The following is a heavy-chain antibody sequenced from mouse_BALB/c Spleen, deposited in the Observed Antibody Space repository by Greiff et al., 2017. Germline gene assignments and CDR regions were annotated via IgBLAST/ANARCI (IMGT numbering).Heavy chain of an antibody. V-gene: IGHV1S81*02. J-gene: IGHJ2*01. Sequence: QVHVKQPGAELVKPGASVKLSCKASGYTFTSYWMHWVKQRPGQGLEWIGEINPSNGRTNYNEKFKSKATLTVDKSSSTAYMQLSSLTSEDSAVYYSARGVFFDYWGQGTTLTVSA. CDR2: INPSNGRT. CDR3: ARGVFFDY. D-gene: IGHD6-2*01. CDR1: GYTFTSYW.